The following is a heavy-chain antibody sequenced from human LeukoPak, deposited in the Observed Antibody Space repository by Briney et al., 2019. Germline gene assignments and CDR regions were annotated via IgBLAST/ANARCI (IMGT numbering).Heavy chain of an antibody. V-gene: IGHV3-9*01. CDR2: ISWNSGSI. D-gene: IGHD6-19*01. CDR3: AKALSPSVAGPDNWFDP. Sequence: GRSLRLSCAASGFTFDDYAMRWVRQAPGKGLEWVSGISWNSGSIGYADSVKGRFTISRDNAKNSLYLQMNSLRAEDTALYYCAKALSPSVAGPDNWFDPWGQGTLVTVSS. CDR1: GFTFDDYA. J-gene: IGHJ5*02.